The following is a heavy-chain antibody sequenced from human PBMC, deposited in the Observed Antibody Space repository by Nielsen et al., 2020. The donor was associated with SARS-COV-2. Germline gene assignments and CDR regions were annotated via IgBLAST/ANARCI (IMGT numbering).Heavy chain of an antibody. J-gene: IGHJ4*02. CDR1: GFSFNSYT. Sequence: GGSLRLSCAASGFSFNSYTMNWVRQAPGKGLEWVSSISSGGYYIYYADSLRGRFTISRDNAKNSLYLQMNALRAEDTAVYYCAREGRNLPLNYWGQGTLVTVSS. CDR2: ISSGGYYI. V-gene: IGHV3-21*04. CDR3: AREGRNLPLNY.